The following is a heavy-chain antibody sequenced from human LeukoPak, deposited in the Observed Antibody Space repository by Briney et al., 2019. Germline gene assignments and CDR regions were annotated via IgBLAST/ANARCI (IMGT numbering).Heavy chain of an antibody. D-gene: IGHD3-10*01. V-gene: IGHV1-2*02. CDR3: AVGLWFGELLDPRDY. Sequence: GASVKVSCKASGYTFTGYYMHWVRQAPGQGLEWMGWINPNSGGTNYARKFQGRVTMTRDTSISTAYMELSRLRSDDTAVYYCAVGLWFGELLDPRDYWGQGTLVTVSS. CDR1: GYTFTGYY. J-gene: IGHJ4*02. CDR2: INPNSGGT.